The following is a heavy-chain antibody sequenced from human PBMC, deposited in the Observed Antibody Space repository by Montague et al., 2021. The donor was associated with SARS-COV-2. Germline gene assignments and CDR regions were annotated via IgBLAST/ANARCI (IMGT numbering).Heavy chain of an antibody. D-gene: IGHD3-10*01. CDR1: GGSISSSNW. J-gene: IGHJ4*02. CDR2: IYHSGST. V-gene: IGHV4-4*02. Sequence: SETLSLTCAVSGGSISSSNWWSWVRQPPGKGLEWIGEIYHSGSTNYSPSLKSRVTISVDKSKNQFSLKLSSVTAADTAVYYCASRGAGWFGSNPERFDYWGQRTLVTVSS. CDR3: ASRGAGWFGSNPERFDY.